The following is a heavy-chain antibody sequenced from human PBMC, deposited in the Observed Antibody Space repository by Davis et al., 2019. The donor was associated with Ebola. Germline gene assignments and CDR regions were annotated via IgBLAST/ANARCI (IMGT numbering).Heavy chain of an antibody. J-gene: IGHJ4*02. CDR3: AKGRSGPSYSKYFFDF. CDR2: LSGSGGTT. D-gene: IGHD2-21*01. V-gene: IGHV3-23*01. Sequence: GESLKIPCAASGFTFSNYAMNWVRQAPGQGLEWVSGLSGSGGTTYYADSVKGRLTISRDNSKNTLSLQMNSLRAEDTAVYYCAKGRSGPSYSKYFFDFWGQGTLVTVSS. CDR1: GFTFSNYA.